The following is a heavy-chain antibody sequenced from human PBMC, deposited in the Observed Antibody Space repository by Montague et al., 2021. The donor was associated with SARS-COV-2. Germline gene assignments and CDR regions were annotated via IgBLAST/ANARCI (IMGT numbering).Heavy chain of an antibody. CDR3: ARESGDTAMVGGMDV. D-gene: IGHD5-18*01. CDR2: IKQDGSEK. Sequence: SLRLSCAASGFTFSSYWMSWVRQAPGKGLEWVANIKQDGSEKYYVDSAKGRFTISRDNAKNSLYLQTNSLRAEDTAVYYCARESGDTAMVGGMDVWGQGTTVTVSS. V-gene: IGHV3-7*03. J-gene: IGHJ6*02. CDR1: GFTFSSYW.